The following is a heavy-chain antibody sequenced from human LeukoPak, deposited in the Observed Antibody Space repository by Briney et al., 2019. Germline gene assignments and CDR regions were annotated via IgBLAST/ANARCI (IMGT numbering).Heavy chain of an antibody. V-gene: IGHV3-23*01. Sequence: GGSLRLSCVGSGFTSIAYALTWARQAPGKGPEWVSGISGGGVTTYYADSVKGRFTISRDNSKNTLYLQMNSLRADDTAIYYCARNQQLGGHSYYYYGMDVWGQGTTVTVSS. CDR3: ARNQQLGGHSYYYYGMDV. J-gene: IGHJ6*02. CDR2: ISGGGVTT. D-gene: IGHD3-16*01. CDR1: GFTSIAYA.